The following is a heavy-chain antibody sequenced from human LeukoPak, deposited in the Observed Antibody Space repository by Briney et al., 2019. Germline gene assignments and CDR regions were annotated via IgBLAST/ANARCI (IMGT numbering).Heavy chain of an antibody. CDR1: GFTFSSYE. CDR2: ISSSGSTI. CDR3: ARDKKDIVVVPAARSLIHYYYYGMDV. J-gene: IGHJ6*02. D-gene: IGHD2-2*01. V-gene: IGHV3-48*03. Sequence: GGSLRLSCAASGFTFSSYEMNWVRQAPGKGLEWVSYISSSGSTIYYADSVKGRFTISRDNAKNSLYLQMNSLRAEDTAVYYCARDKKDIVVVPAARSLIHYYYYGMDVWGQGTTVTVSS.